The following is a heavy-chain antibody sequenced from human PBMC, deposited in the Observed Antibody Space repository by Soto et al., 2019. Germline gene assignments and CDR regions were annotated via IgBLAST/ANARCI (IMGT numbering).Heavy chain of an antibody. D-gene: IGHD6-13*01. CDR3: AKLVYRAAAATTFVC. Sequence: EVQLLESGGGLVQPGGSLRLSCAASGFTFSSYAMSWVRQAPGKGLEWVSAISGSGGSTYYADSVKGRFTISRDNSKNTLYLQMNSLSAEYTAVYYCAKLVYRAAAATTFVCWGQGTLVTVSS. J-gene: IGHJ4*02. CDR2: ISGSGGST. V-gene: IGHV3-23*01. CDR1: GFTFSSYA.